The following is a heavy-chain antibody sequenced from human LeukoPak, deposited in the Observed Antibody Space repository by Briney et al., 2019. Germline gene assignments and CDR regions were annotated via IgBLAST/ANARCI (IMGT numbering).Heavy chain of an antibody. J-gene: IGHJ2*01. V-gene: IGHV4-34*01. CDR1: GGSFSGYY. Sequence: SETLSLTCAVYGGSFSGYYCSWIRQPPGKGLEWIGEINQSGSTSYNPSLKSRVTISLDTSKNQFSLNLRSVTAADTAVYYCARLKMGAYFDLWGRGTLVTVSS. CDR2: INQSGST. CDR3: ARLKMGAYFDL. D-gene: IGHD3-16*01.